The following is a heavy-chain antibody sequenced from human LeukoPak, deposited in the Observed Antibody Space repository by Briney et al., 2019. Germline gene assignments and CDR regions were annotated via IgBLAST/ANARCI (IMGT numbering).Heavy chain of an antibody. V-gene: IGHV3-23*01. CDR1: GFTFSSFA. D-gene: IGHD4-23*01. CDR2: ISGSGGRT. Sequence: GGSLRLSCAASGFTFSSFAMSWVRQAPGKGLEWVSAISGSGGRTYYADSVKGRFTIPRDNSKNTLYLQMNSLRAEDTAVYYCARVTYGGNSGNRYFDLWGRGTMVTVSP. J-gene: IGHJ2*01. CDR3: ARVTYGGNSGNRYFDL.